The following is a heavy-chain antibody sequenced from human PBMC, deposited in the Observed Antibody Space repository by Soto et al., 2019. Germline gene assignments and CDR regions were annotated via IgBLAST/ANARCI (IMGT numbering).Heavy chain of an antibody. CDR1: GITFSSYS. D-gene: IGHD2-15*01. CDR2: ISSSSSYI. Sequence: EVQLVESGGGLVKPGGSLRLSCAASGITFSSYSMNWVRQAPGKGLEWVSSISSSSSYIYYADSVKGRFTISRDNAKNSLYLHMNSLRAEDTAVYFCARDCSGGSCYYYYMDVWGKGTTVTVSS. J-gene: IGHJ6*03. CDR3: ARDCSGGSCYYYYMDV. V-gene: IGHV3-21*01.